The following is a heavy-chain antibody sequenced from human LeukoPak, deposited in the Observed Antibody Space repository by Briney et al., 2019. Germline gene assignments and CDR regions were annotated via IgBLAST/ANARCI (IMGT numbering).Heavy chain of an antibody. CDR3: VRDVDYAFDY. Sequence: PGGSLRLSCAASGFRFDFYPMNWVRQPPGKGMEWLSNVRTRGDPTYYADFVRGRLNISRDNDKKSLFLQINSLRVEDTAVYFCVRDVDYAFDYWGQGVLVIVSS. J-gene: IGHJ4*02. CDR1: GFRFDFYP. V-gene: IGHV3-48*01. D-gene: IGHD4-17*01. CDR2: VRTRGDPT.